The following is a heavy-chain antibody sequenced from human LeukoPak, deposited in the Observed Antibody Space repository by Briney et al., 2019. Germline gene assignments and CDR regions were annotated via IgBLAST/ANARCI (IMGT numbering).Heavy chain of an antibody. CDR1: GGSFSGYY. V-gene: IGHV4-34*01. CDR2: INHSGST. CDR3: ARAEASAY. Sequence: SETLSLTCAVYGGSFSGYYWSWIRQPPGKGLEWIGEINHSGSTNYNPSLKSRVTISVDTSKNQFSLKLSSVTAADTAVYYCARAEASAYWGQGTLVTVSS. D-gene: IGHD1-14*01. J-gene: IGHJ4*02.